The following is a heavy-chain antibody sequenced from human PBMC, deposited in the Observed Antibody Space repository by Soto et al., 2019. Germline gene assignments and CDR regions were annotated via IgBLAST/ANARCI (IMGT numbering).Heavy chain of an antibody. CDR2: IYPGDSDT. D-gene: IGHD3-9*01. Sequence: PGESLKISCKGSGYSFTSYWIGWVRQMPGKGLEWMGIIYPGDSDTRYSPSFQGQVTISADKSISTAYLQWSSLKASDTAMYYCARRPEGLRYFELGDAFHIWAQGTMVT. CDR1: GYSFTSYW. CDR3: ARRPEGLRYFELGDAFHI. J-gene: IGHJ3*02. V-gene: IGHV5-51*01.